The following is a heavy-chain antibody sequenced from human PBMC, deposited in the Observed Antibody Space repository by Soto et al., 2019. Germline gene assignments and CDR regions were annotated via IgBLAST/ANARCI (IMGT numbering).Heavy chain of an antibody. CDR2: IYYSGST. CDR1: GGSISSGGYY. J-gene: IGHJ4*02. V-gene: IGHV4-31*03. CDR3: ADGTWKTFPIDY. Sequence: PSETLSLTCTVSGGSISSGGYYWSWIRQHPGKGLEWIGYIYYSGSTYYNPSLKSRVTISVDTSKNQFSLKLSSVTAADTAVYFWADGTWKTFPIDYWGQGTLVTVSS. D-gene: IGHD1-7*01.